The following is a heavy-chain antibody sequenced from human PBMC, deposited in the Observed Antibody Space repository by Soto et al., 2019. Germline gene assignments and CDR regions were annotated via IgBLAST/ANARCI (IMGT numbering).Heavy chain of an antibody. J-gene: IGHJ6*02. CDR2: IIPIFGTA. V-gene: IGHV1-69*13. CDR1: GGTFSSYA. CDR3: ASVLISSGVVTFRNYYYYGMDV. Sequence: SVKVSCKASGGTFSSYAISWVQQAPGQGLEWMGGIIPIFGTANYAQKFQGSVTITADESMSTAYMELSSLRSEDTAVYYCASVLISSGVVTFRNYYYYGMDVWGQGTTVTVSS. D-gene: IGHD3-3*01.